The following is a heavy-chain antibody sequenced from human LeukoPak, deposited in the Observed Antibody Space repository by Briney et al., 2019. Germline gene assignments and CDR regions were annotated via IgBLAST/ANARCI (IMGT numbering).Heavy chain of an antibody. Sequence: PGGSLRLSCAASGFTFSSYGMHGVRQAPGKGLEWVAVIWYDGSNKYYADSVKGRFTISRDNSKNTLYLQMNSLRAEDTAVYYCAKDTSSGRSTADYWGQGTLVTVSS. CDR3: AKDTSSGRSTADY. CDR2: IWYDGSNK. D-gene: IGHD6-19*01. CDR1: GFTFSSYG. J-gene: IGHJ4*02. V-gene: IGHV3-33*06.